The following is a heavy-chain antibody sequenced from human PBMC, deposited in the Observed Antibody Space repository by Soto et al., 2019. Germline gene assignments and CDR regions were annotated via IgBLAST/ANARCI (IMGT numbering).Heavy chain of an antibody. J-gene: IGHJ6*02. D-gene: IGHD6-6*01. CDR1: GYSFTSYW. CDR3: ARHRSHKSSIAARPEYYYYYYGMDV. V-gene: IGHV5-51*01. CDR2: IYPGDSDT. Sequence: PGESLKISCKGSGYSFTSYWIGWVRQMPGKGLEWMGIIYPGDSDTRYSPSFQGQVTISADKSISTAYLQWSSLKASDTAMYYCARHRSHKSSIAARPEYYYYYYGMDVWGQGTTVTVSS.